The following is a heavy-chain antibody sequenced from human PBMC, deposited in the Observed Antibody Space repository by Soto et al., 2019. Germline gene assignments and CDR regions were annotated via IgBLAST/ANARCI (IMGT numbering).Heavy chain of an antibody. CDR3: ARLRQALDIHYYDSSGPGYYFDY. CDR1: GYTFTGYY. Sequence: ASVKVSCKASGYTFTGYYMHWVRQAPGQGLEWMGWINPNSGGTNYAQKFQGWVTMTRDTSISTAYMELSRLRSDDTAVYYCARLRQALDIHYYDSSGPGYYFDYWGQGTLVTVSS. CDR2: INPNSGGT. J-gene: IGHJ4*02. D-gene: IGHD3-22*01. V-gene: IGHV1-2*04.